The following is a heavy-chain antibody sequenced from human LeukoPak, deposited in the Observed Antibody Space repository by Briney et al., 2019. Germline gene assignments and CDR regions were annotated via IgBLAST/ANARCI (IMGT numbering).Heavy chain of an antibody. CDR3: ARHHSALNWFDP. Sequence: SETLSLTCTVSGGSISSGTYYWDWLRQAPGKGLEWIGNIYHSGITYYNPSLKSRVTMSVDTSKNQFSLKLNSLTAADTAVYYCARHHSALNWFDPWGQGTLVTVSS. D-gene: IGHD2-21*01. V-gene: IGHV4-39*01. CDR1: GGSISSGTYY. J-gene: IGHJ5*02. CDR2: IYHSGIT.